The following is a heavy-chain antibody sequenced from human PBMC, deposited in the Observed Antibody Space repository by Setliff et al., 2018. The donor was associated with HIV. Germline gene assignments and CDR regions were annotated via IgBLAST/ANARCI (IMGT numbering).Heavy chain of an antibody. J-gene: IGHJ4*02. CDR3: ANFGGNTISAPLDY. V-gene: IGHV3-23*01. Sequence: PGGSLRLSCTTSGFIFRDYGLSWVRQAPGKGLEWVSSIGVSGGSTYYADSVKGRFTISRDTSKNTLYLQMNSLRAEDTAVYYCANFGGNTISAPLDYWGQGTLVTVSS. CDR1: GFIFRDYG. CDR2: IGVSGGST. D-gene: IGHD6-6*01.